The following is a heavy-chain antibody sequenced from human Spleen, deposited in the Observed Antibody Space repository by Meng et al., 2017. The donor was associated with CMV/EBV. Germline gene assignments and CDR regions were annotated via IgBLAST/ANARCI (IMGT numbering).Heavy chain of an antibody. CDR2: MRFDESKK. D-gene: IGHD2-15*01. CDR1: GFTFSSYG. CDR3: TRFLGGRDYFYFYGKDV. J-gene: IGHJ6*02. V-gene: IGHV3-30*02. Sequence: GGSLRLSCAASGFTFSSYGIHWVRQAPGKGLEWVAFMRFDESKKYYTDSVKGRFTISRDNSKNTLYLQMSSLRIEDTAVYYCTRFLGGRDYFYFYGKDVWGQGTTVTVS.